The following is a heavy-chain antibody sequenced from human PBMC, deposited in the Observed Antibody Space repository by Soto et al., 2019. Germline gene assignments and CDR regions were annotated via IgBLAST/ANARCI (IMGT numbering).Heavy chain of an antibody. J-gene: IGHJ4*02. V-gene: IGHV4-39*01. CDR3: ARRRSLITIFGVVPLYYFDY. CDR1: GGSISSSSYY. CDR2: IYYSGST. Sequence: KPSETLSLTCTVSGGSISSSSYYWGWIRQPPGKGLEWIGSIYYSGSTYYNPSLKSRVTISVDTSKNQFSLKLSSVTAADTAVYYCARRRSLITIFGVVPLYYFDYWGQGTLVTVSS. D-gene: IGHD3-3*01.